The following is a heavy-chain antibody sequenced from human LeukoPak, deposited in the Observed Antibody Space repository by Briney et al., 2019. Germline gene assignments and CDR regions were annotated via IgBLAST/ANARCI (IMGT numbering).Heavy chain of an antibody. D-gene: IGHD3-10*01. CDR1: GGSISSSSYY. V-gene: IGHV4-39*01. J-gene: IGHJ6*03. CDR3: ARHVNLWFGPGYYMDV. Sequence: PSETLSLTCTVSGGSISSSSYYWGWIRQPPGKGLEWIGSIYYSGSTYYNPSLKSRVTISVDTSKNQFSLKLSSVTAADTAVYYCARHVNLWFGPGYYMDVWGKGTTVTISS. CDR2: IYYSGST.